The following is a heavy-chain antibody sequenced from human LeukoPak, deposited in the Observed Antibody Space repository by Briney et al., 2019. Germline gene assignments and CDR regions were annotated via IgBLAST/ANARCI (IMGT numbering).Heavy chain of an antibody. J-gene: IGHJ5*02. V-gene: IGHV4-34*01. CDR3: ARAHPYYYGSGSYRHWFDP. CDR2: INHSGST. Sequence: PSETLSLTCAVYGGSFSGYYWSWIRQPPGKGLEWIGEINHSGSTNYNPSLKSRVTISVDTSKNKFSLKLSSVTAADTAVYYCARAHPYYYGSGSYRHWFDPWGQGTLVTVSS. CDR1: GGSFSGYY. D-gene: IGHD3-10*01.